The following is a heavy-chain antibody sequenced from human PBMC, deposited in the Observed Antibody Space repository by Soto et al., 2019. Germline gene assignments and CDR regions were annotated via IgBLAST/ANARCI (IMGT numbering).Heavy chain of an antibody. CDR3: ARVDGYSIDY. D-gene: IGHD5-18*01. J-gene: IGHJ4*02. CDR1: GFTFRNYA. Sequence: PGGSLRLSCAASGFTFRNYAMTWVRQAPGKGLEWVSSISSSSSYIYYADSVKGRFTISRDNAKNSLYLQMNSLRAEDTAVYYCARVDGYSIDYWGQGTLVTVSS. CDR2: ISSSSSYI. V-gene: IGHV3-21*01.